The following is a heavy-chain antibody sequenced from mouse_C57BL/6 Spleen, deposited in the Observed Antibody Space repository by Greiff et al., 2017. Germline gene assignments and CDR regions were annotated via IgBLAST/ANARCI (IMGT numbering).Heavy chain of an antibody. Sequence: VQLQQPGAELVRPGSSVKLSCKASGYTFTSYWMHWVKQRPIQGLEWIGNIDPSDSETHYNQKFKDKATLTVDKSSSTAYMQLSSLTSEDSAVYYCASFGYDGALFAYWGQGTLVTVSA. V-gene: IGHV1-52*01. J-gene: IGHJ3*01. D-gene: IGHD2-2*01. CDR1: GYTFTSYW. CDR2: IDPSDSET. CDR3: ASFGYDGALFAY.